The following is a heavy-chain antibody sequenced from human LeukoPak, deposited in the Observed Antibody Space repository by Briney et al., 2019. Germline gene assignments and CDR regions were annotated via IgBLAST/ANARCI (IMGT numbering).Heavy chain of an antibody. V-gene: IGHV3-23*01. Sequence: PGGSLRLSCAASGFTFSSSAMSWVRPAPGKGLEWVSSISNNGGYTYYADSVQGRCTISRDNSKSTLCLQMNSLRAEDTAVYYCAKQLGYCSDGSCYFPYWGQGTLVTVSS. CDR3: AKQLGYCSDGSCYFPY. J-gene: IGHJ4*02. CDR2: ISNNGGYT. CDR1: GFTFSSSA. D-gene: IGHD2-15*01.